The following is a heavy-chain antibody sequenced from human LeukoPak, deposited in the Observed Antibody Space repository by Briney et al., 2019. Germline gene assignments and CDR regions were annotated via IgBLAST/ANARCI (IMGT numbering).Heavy chain of an antibody. J-gene: IGHJ6*02. CDR1: GGTFSSYA. CDR3: ASPVVVAAPDYYYGMDV. CDR2: IIPIFGTA. Sequence: SVKVSCKASGGTFSSYAISWVRQAPGQGLEWMGGIIPIFGTANYAQKFQGRVTITADESTSTAYMELSSLRSEDTAVYYCASPVVVAAPDYYYGMDVRGQGTTVTVSS. D-gene: IGHD2-15*01. V-gene: IGHV1-69*01.